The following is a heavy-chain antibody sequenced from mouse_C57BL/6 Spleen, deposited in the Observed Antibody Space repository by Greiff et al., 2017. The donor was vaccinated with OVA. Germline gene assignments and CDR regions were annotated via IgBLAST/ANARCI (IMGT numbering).Heavy chain of an antibody. Sequence: QVQLQQSGPELVKPGASVKISCKASGYAFSSSWMNWVKQRPGKGLEWIGRIYPGDGDTNYNGKFKGKATLTADKSSSTAYMQLSSLTSEDSAVYFCARSLTYDDWGQGTTLTVSS. CDR2: IYPGDGDT. V-gene: IGHV1-82*01. D-gene: IGHD4-1*01. CDR1: GYAFSSSW. J-gene: IGHJ2*01. CDR3: ARSLTYDD.